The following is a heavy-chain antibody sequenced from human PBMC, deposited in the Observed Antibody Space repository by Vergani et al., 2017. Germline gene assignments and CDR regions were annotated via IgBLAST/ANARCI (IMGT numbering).Heavy chain of an antibody. CDR1: GFSLSTSGVG. V-gene: IGHV2-5*01. Sequence: QITLKESGPTLVKPPQTLTLTCTFSGFSLSTSGVGVGWIRQPPGKALEWLALIYWNDDKRYSPSLKSRLTITKDTSKNQVVLTMTNMDPVDTATYYCAHRGYSSSWYPTHWFDPWGQGTLVTVSS. CDR2: IYWNDDK. D-gene: IGHD6-13*01. J-gene: IGHJ5*02. CDR3: AHRGYSSSWYPTHWFDP.